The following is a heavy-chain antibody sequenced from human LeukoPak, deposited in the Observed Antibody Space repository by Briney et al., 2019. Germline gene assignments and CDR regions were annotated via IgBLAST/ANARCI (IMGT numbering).Heavy chain of an antibody. J-gene: IGHJ4*02. D-gene: IGHD3-22*01. CDR1: GGSISSYY. CDR2: LYTSGSA. V-gene: IGHV4-4*07. Sequence: SETLSLTCTVSGGSISSYYWSWIRQPAGKGLEWIGRLYTSGSANYNPSLKSRVTMSVDTSKNQFSLKLTSMTAADTAVYYCARGGSSGYYYGWGQGTLVTVSS. CDR3: ARGGSSGYYYG.